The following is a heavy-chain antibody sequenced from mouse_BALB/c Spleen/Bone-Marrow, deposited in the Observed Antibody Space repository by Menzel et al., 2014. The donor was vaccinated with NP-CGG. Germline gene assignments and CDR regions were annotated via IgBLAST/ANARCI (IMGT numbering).Heavy chain of an antibody. D-gene: IGHD2-1*01. CDR1: GYTFINYW. Sequence: QVQLKQSGAELAKPGASVKMSCKASGYTFINYWIHWVKQRPGQGLEWIGYINPSTAYTAYNQKFQDKTTLTADKSSSTAYMQLSSLTSEDSAVYYCARGNYEAMDYWGQGTSVTVSS. J-gene: IGHJ4*01. CDR3: ARGNYEAMDY. CDR2: INPSTAYT. V-gene: IGHV1-7*01.